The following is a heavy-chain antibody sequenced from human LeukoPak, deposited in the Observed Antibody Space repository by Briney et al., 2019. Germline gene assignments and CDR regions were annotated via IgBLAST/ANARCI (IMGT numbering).Heavy chain of an antibody. V-gene: IGHV3-9*01. J-gene: IGHJ3*02. CDR3: AKDSGYYGTSHAFDI. Sequence: GGSLRLSCAASGFTFDDYAMHWVRQAPGKGLEWVSGISWNSGSIGYADSVKGRFTISRDNAKNSLYLQMNSLRAEDTAVYYCAKDSGYYGTSHAFDIWGQGTMVTVSS. CDR2: ISWNSGSI. CDR1: GFTFDDYA. D-gene: IGHD3-10*01.